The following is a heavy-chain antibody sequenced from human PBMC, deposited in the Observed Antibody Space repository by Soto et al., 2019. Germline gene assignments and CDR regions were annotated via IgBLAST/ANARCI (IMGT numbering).Heavy chain of an antibody. Sequence: GESLKISCKGSGYSFTSYWIGWVRQMPGKGLEWMGIMYPGDSDLRYSPSFQGQVTISADRSISTAYLQWSSLKASDTAMYYYDSSGYYYVGVYYYYGMDVWGQGTTVTVSS. J-gene: IGHJ6*02. CDR1: GYSFTSYW. CDR3: DSSGYYYVGVYYYYGMDV. V-gene: IGHV5-51*01. D-gene: IGHD3-22*01. CDR2: MYPGDSDL.